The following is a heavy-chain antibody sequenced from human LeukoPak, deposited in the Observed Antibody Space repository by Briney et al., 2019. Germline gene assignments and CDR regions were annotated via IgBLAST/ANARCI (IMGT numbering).Heavy chain of an antibody. D-gene: IGHD5-18*01. V-gene: IGHV3-23*01. J-gene: IGHJ4*02. Sequence: GGSLRLSCAASGFTFSTHAMSWVRQAPGKGLEWVSAISARGGSPYYADSVKGRFTISRDNSKNTLYLQMNSLRAEDTAVYYCAKDDGYVWGQGTLVTVSS. CDR2: ISARGGSP. CDR1: GFTFSTHA. CDR3: AKDDGYV.